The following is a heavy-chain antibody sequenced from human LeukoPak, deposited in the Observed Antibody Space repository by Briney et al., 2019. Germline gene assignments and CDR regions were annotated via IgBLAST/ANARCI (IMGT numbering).Heavy chain of an antibody. CDR3: ARDPSSSPSGGIDY. Sequence: PSETLSLTCAVYGGSFSGYYWSWIRQPPGKGLEWIGEINHSGSTNYNPSLKSRVTISVDTSKNQFSLQLNSVTPEDTAVYYCARDPSSSPSGGIDYWGQGTLVTVSS. D-gene: IGHD6-13*01. V-gene: IGHV4-34*01. CDR2: INHSGST. J-gene: IGHJ4*02. CDR1: GGSFSGYY.